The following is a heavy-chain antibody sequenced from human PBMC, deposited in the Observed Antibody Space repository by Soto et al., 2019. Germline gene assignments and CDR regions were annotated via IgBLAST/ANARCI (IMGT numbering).Heavy chain of an antibody. D-gene: IGHD6-19*01. CDR1: GFTFSSYA. J-gene: IGHJ3*02. V-gene: IGHV3-23*01. Sequence: GGSLRLSCAASGFTFSSYAMSWVRQAPGKGLEWVSAISGSGGSTYYADSVKGRFTISRDNSKNTLYLQMNSLRAEDTAVYYCAKDLEPGYSSGCQHAFDIWGQGTMVTVSS. CDR3: AKDLEPGYSSGCQHAFDI. CDR2: ISGSGGST.